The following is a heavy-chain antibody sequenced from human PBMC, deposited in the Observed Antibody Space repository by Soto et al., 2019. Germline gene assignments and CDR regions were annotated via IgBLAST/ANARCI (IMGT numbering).Heavy chain of an antibody. J-gene: IGHJ4*02. D-gene: IGHD6-19*01. Sequence: ASVKVSCKAAGYTFSKYCISWMRQVPGQGLELMGWISAYNGETKYAQKFQGRVYMTTDTSTKTAYMELGSLRSDDTAVYYCARTSGTAVETTSYWGQGTLVNVST. CDR1: GYTFSKYC. CDR3: ARTSGTAVETTSY. V-gene: IGHV1-18*01. CDR2: ISAYNGET.